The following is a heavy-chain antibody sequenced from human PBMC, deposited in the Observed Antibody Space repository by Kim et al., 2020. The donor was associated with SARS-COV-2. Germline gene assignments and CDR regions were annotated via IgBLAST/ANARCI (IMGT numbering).Heavy chain of an antibody. CDR3: AREYSSSWTIDY. J-gene: IGHJ4*02. V-gene: IGHV1-69*04. D-gene: IGHD6-13*01. Sequence: NYAQKFQGRVTITAHNTTSTAYMELSSLRSEDTAVYYCAREYSSSWTIDYWGQGTLVTVSS.